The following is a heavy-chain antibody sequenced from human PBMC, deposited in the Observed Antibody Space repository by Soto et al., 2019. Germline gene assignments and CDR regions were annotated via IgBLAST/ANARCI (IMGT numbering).Heavy chain of an antibody. Sequence: QVHLVQSGVEVKTPGASVKVSCQASVYTFFTYDISWVRQAPGQGLEWMGWISTYSGDTKYAQKIQGRVTMTTATSTTTAYLELRSLRSDDTAVYYCARHHGPTTSENWFAPWGQGTLVTVSS. D-gene: IGHD5-12*01. CDR3: ARHHGPTTSENWFAP. J-gene: IGHJ5*02. CDR2: ISTYSGDT. V-gene: IGHV1-18*01. CDR1: VYTFFTYD.